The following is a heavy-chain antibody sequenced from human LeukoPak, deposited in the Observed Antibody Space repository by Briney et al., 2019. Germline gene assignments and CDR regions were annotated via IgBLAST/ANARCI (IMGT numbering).Heavy chain of an antibody. V-gene: IGHV1-69*13. Sequence: SVKVSCKASGGTFSSYAISWVRQAPGQGLEWMGGIIPIFGTANYAQKFQGRVTITADESTSTAYMELSSLRSEDTAVYYCARVIMSSGWKRPANYFDYWGQGTLVTVPS. D-gene: IGHD6-19*01. CDR1: GGTFSSYA. CDR2: IIPIFGTA. CDR3: ARVIMSSGWKRPANYFDY. J-gene: IGHJ4*02.